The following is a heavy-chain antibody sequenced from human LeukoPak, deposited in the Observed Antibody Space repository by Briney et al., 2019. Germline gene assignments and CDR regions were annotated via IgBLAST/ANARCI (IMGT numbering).Heavy chain of an antibody. D-gene: IGHD5-18*01. J-gene: IGHJ6*03. CDR3: ARGNTAMVSLREYYMDV. Sequence: PGGSLRLSCAASGFTFTNYWMHWVRQAAGKGLVWVSRINGDGSNTTYADSVKGRFTISRDNAKNSLYLQMNSLRAEDTAVYYCARGNTAMVSLREYYMDVWGKGTTVTVSS. CDR2: INGDGSNT. V-gene: IGHV3-74*03. CDR1: GFTFTNYW.